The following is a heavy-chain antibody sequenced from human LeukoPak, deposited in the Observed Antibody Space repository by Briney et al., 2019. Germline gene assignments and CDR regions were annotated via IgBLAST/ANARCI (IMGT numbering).Heavy chain of an antibody. Sequence: SQTLSLTCAISGDIVSSNSATWNWIRQSPSRGLEWLGRTYYRSKWYKYYAVSVRGRITINPDTSKNQFSLQLNSGTPEDTAVYYCARGPSYFQPWGQGTLVTVSS. CDR2: TYYRSKWYK. CDR1: GDIVSSNSAT. CDR3: ARGPSYFQP. V-gene: IGHV6-1*01. J-gene: IGHJ1*01.